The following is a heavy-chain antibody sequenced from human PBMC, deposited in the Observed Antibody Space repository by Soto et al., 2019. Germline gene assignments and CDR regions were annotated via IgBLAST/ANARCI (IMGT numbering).Heavy chain of an antibody. CDR3: ARGDPDYGMDV. CDR1: GFTSSSYV. Sequence: QVQLVESGGGVVQPGRSLRLSCEASGFTSSSYVMHWVRQAPGKGQEWVAVISYDGSNKHYAASVKGRFTISRDNSKNTLYLEMNSLRGEDTAVYSCARGDPDYGMDVWGQGTTVTVSS. J-gene: IGHJ6*02. CDR2: ISYDGSNK. V-gene: IGHV3-30*03.